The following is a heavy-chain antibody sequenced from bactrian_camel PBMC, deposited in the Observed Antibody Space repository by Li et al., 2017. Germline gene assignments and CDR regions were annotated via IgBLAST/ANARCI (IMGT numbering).Heavy chain of an antibody. CDR2: ILLGRT. D-gene: IGHD5*01. Sequence: HVQLVESGGGSVQAGGSLRLSCVVSEYSYNGVCMGWFRQAPGKEREKVASILLGRTYYDDSVIGRFTISHDTAKNTVYLQMDNLKPEDTAMYYCAVAGSIYGGLECVRDEFTYWGRGPRSPSP. V-gene: IGHV3S60*01. J-gene: IGHJ4*01. CDR1: EYSYNGVC.